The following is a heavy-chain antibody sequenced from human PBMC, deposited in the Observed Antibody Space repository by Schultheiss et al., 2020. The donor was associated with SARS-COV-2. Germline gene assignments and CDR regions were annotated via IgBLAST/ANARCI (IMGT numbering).Heavy chain of an antibody. CDR1: GGSISSYY. V-gene: IGHV4-59*01. CDR2: IYYSGST. Sequence: GSLRLSCTVSGGSISSYYWSWIRQPPGKGLEWIGYIYYSGSTNYNPSLKSRVTISVDTSKNQFSLKLSSVTAADTAVYYCARGGLGGTIFGVVIPRSPMDVWGKGTTVTVSS. CDR3: ARGGLGGTIFGVVIPRSPMDV. J-gene: IGHJ6*03. D-gene: IGHD3-3*01.